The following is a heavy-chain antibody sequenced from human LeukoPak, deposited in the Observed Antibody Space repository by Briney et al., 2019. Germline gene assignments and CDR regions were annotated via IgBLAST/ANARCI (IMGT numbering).Heavy chain of an antibody. J-gene: IGHJ4*02. D-gene: IGHD4-17*01. CDR1: GGSFSGYY. CDR2: INHSGST. CDR3: AAGKVTTPLDY. Sequence: PSETLSLPCAVYGGSFSGYYWSWFGHPPGKGLEWIGEINHSGSTNYNPSLKSRVTISVDTSKDQFSLKLSSVTAADTAVYYCAAGKVTTPLDYWGQGTLVTVSS. V-gene: IGHV4-34*01.